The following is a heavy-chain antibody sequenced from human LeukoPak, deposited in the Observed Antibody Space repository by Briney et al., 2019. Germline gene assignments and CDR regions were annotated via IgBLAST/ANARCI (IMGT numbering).Heavy chain of an antibody. CDR3: ARLMYSSSWQGRGNWFDP. CDR2: IYTSGST. D-gene: IGHD6-13*01. CDR1: GGSISSGSYY. V-gene: IGHV4-61*02. Sequence: SETLSLTCTVSGGSISSGSYYWSWIRQPAGKGLEWIGRIYTSGSTNYNPSLKSRVTISVDTSKNQFSLKLSSVTAADTAVYYCARLMYSSSWQGRGNWFDPWGQGTLVTVSS. J-gene: IGHJ5*02.